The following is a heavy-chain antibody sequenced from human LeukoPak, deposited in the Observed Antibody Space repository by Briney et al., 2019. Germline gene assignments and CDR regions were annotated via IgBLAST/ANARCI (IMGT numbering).Heavy chain of an antibody. J-gene: IGHJ4*02. CDR1: GGTFSSYT. D-gene: IGHD3-10*01. Sequence: SVKVSCKASGGTFSSYTISWVRQAPGQGLELKGRIIPILGIANYAQKFQGRVAITADKSTSTAYMELSSLRSEDTAVYYCARDPFYYGSGSPFDYWGQGTLLTVSS. V-gene: IGHV1-69*04. CDR3: ARDPFYYGSGSPFDY. CDR2: IIPILGIA.